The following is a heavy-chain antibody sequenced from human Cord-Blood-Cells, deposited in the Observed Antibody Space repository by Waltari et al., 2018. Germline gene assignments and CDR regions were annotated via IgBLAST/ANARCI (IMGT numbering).Heavy chain of an antibody. V-gene: IGHV1-3*01. CDR2: INAGNGNT. J-gene: IGHJ4*02. CDR3: ARDPSRELLRGPFDY. Sequence: QVQLVQSGAEVKKPGASVKVSCKASGYTFTSYAMHWVRQAPGQRLEWMGWINAGNGNTKYSQKCQGRVTITRDTAASTAYMELSSLRSEDTAVYYCARDPSRELLRGPFDYWGQGTLVTVSS. D-gene: IGHD3-10*01. CDR1: GYTFTSYA.